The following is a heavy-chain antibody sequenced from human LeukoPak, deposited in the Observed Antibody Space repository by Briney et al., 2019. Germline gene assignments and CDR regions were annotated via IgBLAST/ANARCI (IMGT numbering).Heavy chain of an antibody. Sequence: PGGSLRLSCAASGFTFSSYSMNWVRQAPGKGLEWVSSISSSSSYIYYADSVKGRFTISRDNAKNSLYLQMNSLRAEDTAVYYCARGGSMATVTFDYWGQGTLVTVSS. V-gene: IGHV3-21*04. CDR1: GFTFSSYS. CDR2: ISSSSSYI. J-gene: IGHJ4*02. CDR3: ARGGSMATVTFDY. D-gene: IGHD4-11*01.